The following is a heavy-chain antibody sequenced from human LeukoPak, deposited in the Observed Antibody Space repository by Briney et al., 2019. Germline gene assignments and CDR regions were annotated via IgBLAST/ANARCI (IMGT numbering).Heavy chain of an antibody. D-gene: IGHD3-3*01. CDR3: ARGGLTITMFGVPIIRNFDY. V-gene: IGHV3-7*01. J-gene: IGHJ4*02. Sequence: GGSLRLSCAASGFTFSSYWMSWVRQAPGKGLEWVANIRQDGSDKYYVDSVKGRFTISRDNAKNSLYLQMNSLGAEDTAVYYCARGGLTITMFGVPIIRNFDYWGQGTLVTVSS. CDR2: IRQDGSDK. CDR1: GFTFSSYW.